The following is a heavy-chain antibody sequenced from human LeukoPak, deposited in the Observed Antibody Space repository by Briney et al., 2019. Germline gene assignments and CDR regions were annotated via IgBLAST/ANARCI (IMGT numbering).Heavy chain of an antibody. V-gene: IGHV6-1*01. CDR3: ASDVLWYGEGPDYYYCIDV. J-gene: IGHJ6*03. D-gene: IGHD3-10*01. CDR2: TYYRSNWYK. Sequence: SQTLSLTCAIYGDSVSSNSAAWNWIMQSPSRGLEWLGRTYYRSNWYKDYAVSVKSRMTINPATSKNQFSLQQHSVTPDVTVGYYRASDVLWYGEGPDYYYCIDVWGKGTTVTVSS. CDR1: GDSVSSNSAA.